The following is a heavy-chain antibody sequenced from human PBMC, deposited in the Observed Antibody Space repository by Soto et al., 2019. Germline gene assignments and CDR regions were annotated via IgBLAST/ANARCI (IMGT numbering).Heavy chain of an antibody. CDR2: IRSKTNNYAT. CDR3: AREGGYSSSWYHTYYYYYGMDV. V-gene: IGHV3-73*01. J-gene: IGHJ6*02. CDR1: GLTFSDSA. Sequence: PWGSLRLSCAASGLTFSDSAIHWVRQASGKGLEWVGRIRSKTNNYATTYAASVKGRFTISRDDSKNTAYLQMNSLKAEDTAVYYCAREGGYSSSWYHTYYYYYGMDVWGQGTTVTVSS. D-gene: IGHD6-13*01.